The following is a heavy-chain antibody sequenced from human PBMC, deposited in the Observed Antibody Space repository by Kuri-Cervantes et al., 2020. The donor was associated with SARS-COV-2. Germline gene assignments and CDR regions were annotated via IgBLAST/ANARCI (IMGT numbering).Heavy chain of an antibody. CDR1: GFTFDDYG. Sequence: ETLSLTCAASGFTFDDYGMSWVRQAPGKGLEWVSGINWNGGSTGYADSVKGRFTISRDSSKNTLYLQMNSLRAEDTAVYYCAKVDPPVEWELPVSYFDYWGQGTLVTSPQ. D-gene: IGHD1-26*01. J-gene: IGHJ4*02. CDR2: INWNGGST. V-gene: IGHV3-20*04. CDR3: AKVDPPVEWELPVSYFDY.